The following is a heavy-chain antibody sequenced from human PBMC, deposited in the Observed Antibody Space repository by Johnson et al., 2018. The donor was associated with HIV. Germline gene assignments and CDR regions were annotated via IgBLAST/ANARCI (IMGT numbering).Heavy chain of an antibody. CDR3: ARDRGYCTNGVCYYDAFDI. D-gene: IGHD2-8*01. J-gene: IGHJ3*02. V-gene: IGHV3-30*02. Sequence: QVQLMESGGGVVQPGGSLRLPCAPPGFTFRSYAIPWVRQAPGKGLEGLPFTRYAGGNKHYVGSVKGRFTISRNNAKNSLYLQMTSLRAEDTAVYYCARDRGYCTNGVCYYDAFDIWGQGTMVTVSS. CDR2: TRYAGGNK. CDR1: GFTFRSYA.